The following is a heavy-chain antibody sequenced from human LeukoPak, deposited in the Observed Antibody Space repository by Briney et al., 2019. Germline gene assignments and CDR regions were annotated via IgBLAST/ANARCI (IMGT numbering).Heavy chain of an antibody. Sequence: ASVKVSCKASGYTFTTYYITWVRQAPGQGLEWVGWISAYNGNTNYAQNFQGRVTMTTDTSTSTAYMELRSLRSDDTAVYYCARTMVTAISKRPAVLDYWGQGPLVTVSS. V-gene: IGHV1-18*01. J-gene: IGHJ4*02. CDR3: ARTMVTAISKRPAVLDY. CDR1: GYTFTTYY. CDR2: ISAYNGNT. D-gene: IGHD2-21*02.